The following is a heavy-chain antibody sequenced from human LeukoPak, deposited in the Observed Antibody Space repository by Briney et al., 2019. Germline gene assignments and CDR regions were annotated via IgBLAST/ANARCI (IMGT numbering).Heavy chain of an antibody. CDR1: GYTFTGYY. V-gene: IGHV1-2*02. J-gene: IGHJ5*02. Sequence: GASVKVSCKASGYTFTGYYMHWVRQAPGQGLEWMGWINPNSGGTNYAQKFQGRVTMTRDTSISTAYMERSRLRSDDTAVYYCARVFCSSTSCYLSRPDNWFDPWGQGTLVTVSS. D-gene: IGHD2-2*01. CDR3: ARVFCSSTSCYLSRPDNWFDP. CDR2: INPNSGGT.